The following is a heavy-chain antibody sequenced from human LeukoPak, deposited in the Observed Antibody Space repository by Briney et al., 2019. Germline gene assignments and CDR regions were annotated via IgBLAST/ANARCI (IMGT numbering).Heavy chain of an antibody. CDR2: IYYSGST. CDR3: AVVEGSSNWFDP. CDR1: GGSISSGGYY. D-gene: IGHD2-15*01. V-gene: IGHV4-31*03. J-gene: IGHJ5*02. Sequence: PSQTLSLTCTVSGGSISSGGYYWRWIRQHPGKGLEWIGYIYYSGSTYYNPSLKSRVTISVDTSKNQFSLKLSSVTAADTAVYYCAVVEGSSNWFDPWGQRTLVTVSS.